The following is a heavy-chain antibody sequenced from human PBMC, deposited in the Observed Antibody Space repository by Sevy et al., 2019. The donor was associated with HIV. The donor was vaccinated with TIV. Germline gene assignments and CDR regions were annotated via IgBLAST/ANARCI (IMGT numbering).Heavy chain of an antibody. CDR3: AKDSVRVPYYFDY. CDR1: RFTFSSYG. J-gene: IGHJ4*01. D-gene: IGHD1-1*01. V-gene: IGHV3-30*18. CDR2: ISYDGSNK. Sequence: GGSLRLSCAASRFTFSSYGMHWVRQAPGKGLEWVAVISYDGSNKYYADSVKGRFTISRDNSKNTLYLQMNSLRAEDTAVYYCAKDSVRVPYYFDYWGHGTLVTVSS.